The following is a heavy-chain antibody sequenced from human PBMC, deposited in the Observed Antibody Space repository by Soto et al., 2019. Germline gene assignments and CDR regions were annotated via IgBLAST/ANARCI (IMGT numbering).Heavy chain of an antibody. CDR2: IYYSGST. CDR1: GGSISSSSYY. D-gene: IGHD3-3*02. Sequence: SETLSITCTVSGGSISSSSYYWGGIRQPPGKGLEWIGSIYYSGSTYYNPSLKSRVTISVDTSKNQFSLKLSSVTAADTAVYYCARQQRRLGHFDYWGQGSLDTGSS. J-gene: IGHJ4*02. CDR3: ARQQRRLGHFDY. V-gene: IGHV4-39*01.